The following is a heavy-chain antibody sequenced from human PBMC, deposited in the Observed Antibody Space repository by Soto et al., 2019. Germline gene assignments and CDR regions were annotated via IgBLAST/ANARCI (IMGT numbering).Heavy chain of an antibody. CDR1: GFTFSSYA. CDR3: GSTYYNPSLKSRVTISVDTSKNQFSLKLSSVTAADTAVYYCARQYDVLRYFDWLLYGTYSHAFDI. D-gene: IGHD2-21*02. J-gene: IGHJ3*02. CDR2: ISSGAGT. V-gene: IGHV3-23*01. Sequence: PGGSLRLSCAASGFTFSSYAMSWVRQVPGKGLEWVSAISSGAGTYYVDSVKGRFTISRDNSKNTLYLQMNSLRAEDTAIYSSGSTYYNPSLKSRVTISVDTSKNQFSLKLSSVTAADTAVYYCARQYDVLRYFDWLLYGTYSHAFDIWGQGTMVTVSS.